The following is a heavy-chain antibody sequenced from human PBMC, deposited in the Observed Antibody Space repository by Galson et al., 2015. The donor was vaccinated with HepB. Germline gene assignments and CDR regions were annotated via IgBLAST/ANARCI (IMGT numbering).Heavy chain of an antibody. CDR2: INPNSGGT. CDR3: ARDGAGAYCGGDCYWILNYYYYYMDV. D-gene: IGHD2-21*01. V-gene: IGHV1-2*02. Sequence: SVKVSCKASGYTFTGYYMHWVRQAPGQGLEWMGWINPNSGGTNYAQKFQGRVTMTRDTSISTAYMELSRLRSDDTAVYYCARDGAGAYCGGDCYWILNYYYYYMDVWGKGTTVTVSS. CDR1: GYTFTGYY. J-gene: IGHJ6*03.